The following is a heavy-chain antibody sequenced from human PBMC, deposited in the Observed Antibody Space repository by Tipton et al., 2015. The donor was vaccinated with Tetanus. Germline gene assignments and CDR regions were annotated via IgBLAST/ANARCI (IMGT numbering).Heavy chain of an antibody. D-gene: IGHD1-26*01. Sequence: SLRLSCAASGFTFSNYWMSWLRQAPGKGLEWVAHIKEDESEEYYVDSVKGRFTISRDNAEHSLYLQMNSLRAEDTAVYYCARVLTVGATFDYWGQGTLVTVSS. CDR3: ARVLTVGATFDY. CDR1: GFTFSNYW. CDR2: IKEDESEE. J-gene: IGHJ4*02. V-gene: IGHV3-7*01.